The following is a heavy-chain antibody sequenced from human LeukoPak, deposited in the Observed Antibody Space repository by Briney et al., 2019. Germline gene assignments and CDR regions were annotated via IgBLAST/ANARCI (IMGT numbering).Heavy chain of an antibody. V-gene: IGHV3-66*01. J-gene: IGHJ4*02. CDR2: IYSGGST. D-gene: IGHD3-9*01. CDR1: GFTVNSNF. Sequence: GGSPRLSCAASGFTVNSNFMSWVRQAPRKRLEWVSVIYSGGSTYYADSVKGRFTISRDNSKNTLYLQMNSLRVEDTAVYYCALGLVTDYWGQGTLVTVSS. CDR3: ALGLVTDY.